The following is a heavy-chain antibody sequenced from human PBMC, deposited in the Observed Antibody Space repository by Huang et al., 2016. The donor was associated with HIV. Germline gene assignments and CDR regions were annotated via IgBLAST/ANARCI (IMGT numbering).Heavy chain of an antibody. V-gene: IGHV3-74*01. D-gene: IGHD2-15*01. J-gene: IGHJ3*02. CDR3: ARAGGFEI. CDR1: GFKFSNYW. CDR2: IKIDGRTT. Sequence: EEHLVESGGGLVQPGGSLGLSCEASGFKFSNYWMQWVRQAPGKGLMWVSRIKIDGRTTDDADSVKGRFTISRDNAKNTLYLQMSSLTAEDTAIYYCARAGGFEIWGQGTVVTVSS.